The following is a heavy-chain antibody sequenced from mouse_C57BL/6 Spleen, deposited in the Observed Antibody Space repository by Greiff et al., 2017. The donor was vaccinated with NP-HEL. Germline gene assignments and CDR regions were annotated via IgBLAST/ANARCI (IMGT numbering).Heavy chain of an antibody. CDR3: ARAGPYELDY. Sequence: DVKLQESGPGLVKPSQSLSLTCSVTGYSITSGYYWNWIRQFPGNKLEWMGYISYDGSNNYNPSLKNRISITRDTSKNQFFLKLNSVTTEDTATYYCARAGPYELDYWGQGTTLTVSS. D-gene: IGHD2-12*01. V-gene: IGHV3-6*01. J-gene: IGHJ2*01. CDR2: ISYDGSN. CDR1: GYSITSGYY.